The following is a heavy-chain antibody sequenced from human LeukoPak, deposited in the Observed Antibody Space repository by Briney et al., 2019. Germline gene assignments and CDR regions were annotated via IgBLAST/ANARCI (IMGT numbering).Heavy chain of an antibody. J-gene: IGHJ4*02. V-gene: IGHV4-30-2*01. D-gene: IGHD6-6*01. CDR3: ARVPSSSSVSDY. CDR1: GGSISSSSYY. CDR2: IYHSGST. Sequence: SETLSLTCTVSGGSISSSSYYWSWIRQPPGKGLEWIGYIYHSGSTYYNPSLKSRVTISVDRSKNQFSLKLSSVTAADTAVYYCARVPSSSSVSDYWGQGTLVTVSS.